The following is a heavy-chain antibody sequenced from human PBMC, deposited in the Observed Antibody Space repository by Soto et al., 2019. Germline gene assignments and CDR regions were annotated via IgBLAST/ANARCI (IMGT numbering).Heavy chain of an antibody. Sequence: PGGSLRLSCAASGFTFSNFAMSWVRQAPGKGPEWVSAISGSGGSTYYADSVKGRFTISRDNSKNTLYLQMNSLRAEDTAEYYCAKLSAGYFDSSGYPFDYWGQGALVTVSS. CDR1: GFTFSNFA. CDR2: ISGSGGST. D-gene: IGHD3-22*01. V-gene: IGHV3-23*01. CDR3: AKLSAGYFDSSGYPFDY. J-gene: IGHJ4*02.